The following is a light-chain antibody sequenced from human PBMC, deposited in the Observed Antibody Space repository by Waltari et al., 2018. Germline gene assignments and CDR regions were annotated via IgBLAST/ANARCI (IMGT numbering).Light chain of an antibody. CDR2: DTS. V-gene: IGKV3-20*01. CDR1: QSVGRS. J-gene: IGKJ1*01. CDR3: QMYVRLPVT. Sequence: EIVLTQSPGTLALSPGERATLSCRASQSVGRSLAWYQQKPGQAPRLLIYDTSTRATGLPDRCSGSGCWTDFILTISRVEPEDFAVYYCQMYVRLPVTFGQGTKVEVK.